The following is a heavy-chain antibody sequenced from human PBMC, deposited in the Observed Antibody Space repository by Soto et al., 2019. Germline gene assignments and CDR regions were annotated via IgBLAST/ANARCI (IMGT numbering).Heavy chain of an antibody. J-gene: IGHJ4*02. V-gene: IGHV1-8*01. D-gene: IGHD5-12*01. CDR1: GYSFSDYD. CDR2: MNPNTGNT. CDR3: ARGRLATLTDF. Sequence: ASVKVSCKASGYSFSDYDINWVRQATGLGLEWMGWMNPNTGNTRYAQKFQGRFTVTRETSTSTVYMELGSLTSEDTAVYYCARGRLATLTDFWGQGTPVTV.